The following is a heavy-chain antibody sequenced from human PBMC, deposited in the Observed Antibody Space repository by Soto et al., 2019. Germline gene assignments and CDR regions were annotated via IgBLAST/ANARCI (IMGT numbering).Heavy chain of an antibody. V-gene: IGHV1-69*13. Sequence: GASVKVSCKASGGTFSSYAISWVRQAPGQGLEWMGGIIPIFGTANYAQKFQGRVTITADESTSTAYMELSSLRSEDTAVYYCARAVGYYSYAPSWRYYYGMDVWGQGTTVTVSS. J-gene: IGHJ6*02. CDR3: ARAVGYYSYAPSWRYYYGMDV. CDR1: GGTFSSYA. CDR2: IIPIFGTA. D-gene: IGHD5-18*01.